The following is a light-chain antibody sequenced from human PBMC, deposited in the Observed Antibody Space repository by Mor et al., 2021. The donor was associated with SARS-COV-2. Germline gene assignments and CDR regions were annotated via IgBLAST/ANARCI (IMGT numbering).Light chain of an antibody. CDR2: GAS. Sequence: TVSSDLLTWYHQKPGQAPRVLTCGASTGATGIPGRFSGSGSGTDFTLTFSSLRPEDFETYYCQQSYTSPALTF. J-gene: IGKJ4*01. V-gene: IGKV3D-7*01. CDR3: QQSYTSPALT. CDR1: TVSSDL.